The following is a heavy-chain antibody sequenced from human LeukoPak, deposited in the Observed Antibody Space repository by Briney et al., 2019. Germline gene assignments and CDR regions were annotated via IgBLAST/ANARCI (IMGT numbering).Heavy chain of an antibody. Sequence: GGSLRLSCAASGFTFSSYSMNWVRQAPGKGLEWVSSISSSSSYIYYADSVKGRFIISRDNAKNSLYLQMNSLRAEDTAVYHCAREARAVAGGAFDIWGQGTMVTVSS. V-gene: IGHV3-21*01. CDR1: GFTFSSYS. CDR3: AREARAVAGGAFDI. J-gene: IGHJ3*02. D-gene: IGHD6-19*01. CDR2: ISSSSSYI.